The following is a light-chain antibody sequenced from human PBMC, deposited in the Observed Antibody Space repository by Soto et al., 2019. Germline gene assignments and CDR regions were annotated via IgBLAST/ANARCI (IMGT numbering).Light chain of an antibody. Sequence: IVMTQSPATLSVSPGERATLSCRARQSISSYLAWYQQRPGQAPRLLMYGASTRDAGIPARFSGSGSGTDFTLKISSVESEDFGIYYCQQGNNWPITFGQGTRLEIK. V-gene: IGKV3-15*01. CDR3: QQGNNWPIT. CDR1: QSISSY. J-gene: IGKJ5*01. CDR2: GAS.